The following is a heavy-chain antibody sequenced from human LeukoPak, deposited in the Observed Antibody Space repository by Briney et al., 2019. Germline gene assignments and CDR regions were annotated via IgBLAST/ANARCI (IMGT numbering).Heavy chain of an antibody. Sequence: GGSLRLSCAASGFTFSSYWMHWVRQAPGKGLVWVSRINSDGSSTSYADSVKGRFTISRDNAKNTLYLQMNSLRAEDTAVYYCARAAPRIYYYYYMDVWGKGTTVTVSS. J-gene: IGHJ6*03. CDR3: ARAAPRIYYYYYMDV. CDR2: INSDGSST. CDR1: GFTFSSYW. V-gene: IGHV3-74*01.